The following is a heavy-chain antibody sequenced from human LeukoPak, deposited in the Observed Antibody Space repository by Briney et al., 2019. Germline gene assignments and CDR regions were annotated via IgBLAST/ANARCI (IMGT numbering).Heavy chain of an antibody. J-gene: IGHJ4*02. CDR2: ISGSGGST. Sequence: GGSLRLSCAASGVTFSSYALNWVRQAPGKGLEWVSGISGSGGSTYYADSVKGRFTISRDNSKNTLYLQMNSLRAEDTAVYYCVKPNVGVPLQYFDSWGQGTLVTVSS. D-gene: IGHD1-26*01. CDR1: GVTFSSYA. CDR3: VKPNVGVPLQYFDS. V-gene: IGHV3-23*01.